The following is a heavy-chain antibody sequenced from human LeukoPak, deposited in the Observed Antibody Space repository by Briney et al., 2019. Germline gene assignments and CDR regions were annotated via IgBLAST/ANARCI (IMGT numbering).Heavy chain of an antibody. Sequence: PSETLSLTCTVSGGSISSSSYYWGWIRQPPGKGLEWIGSIYYSGSTYYNPSLKSRVTISVDTSKNQFSLKLSSVTAADTAVYYCARGGSGDPHFDYWGQGTLVTVSS. CDR2: IYYSGST. CDR3: ARGGSGDPHFDY. D-gene: IGHD2-21*02. CDR1: GGSISSSSYY. J-gene: IGHJ4*02. V-gene: IGHV4-39*01.